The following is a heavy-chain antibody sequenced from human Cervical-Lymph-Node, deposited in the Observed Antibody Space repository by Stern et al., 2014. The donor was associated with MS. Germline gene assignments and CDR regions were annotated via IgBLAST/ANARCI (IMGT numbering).Heavy chain of an antibody. CDR1: GYTFTRNA. CDR3: ARVKPAAILDY. D-gene: IGHD2-2*01. V-gene: IGHV7-4-1*02. Sequence: QVQLVESGSELKKPGASVKVSCKASGYTFTRNAMNWVRQAPGQRLEWMGWINTKTGTTTYSRGFTGRFVFSLDTSVSTTCMAISSLKAEDTAIYYCARVKPAAILDYWGQGTLVTVSS. CDR2: INTKTGTT. J-gene: IGHJ4*02.